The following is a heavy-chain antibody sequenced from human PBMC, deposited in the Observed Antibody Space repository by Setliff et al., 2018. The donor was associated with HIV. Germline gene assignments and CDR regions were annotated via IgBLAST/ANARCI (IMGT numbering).Heavy chain of an antibody. D-gene: IGHD2-15*01. CDR3: ARAKGSGTYVFDI. CDR1: GASISSSY. Sequence: ETLSLTCSVSGASISSSYLSWVRQAPGKGLEWVSITYSDDSPYYTDSVKGRFTISRDNSKDTLYLQMNSLRAEDTAVYYCARAKGSGTYVFDIWGQGTMVTVSS. CDR2: TYSDDSP. V-gene: IGHV3-53*01. J-gene: IGHJ3*02.